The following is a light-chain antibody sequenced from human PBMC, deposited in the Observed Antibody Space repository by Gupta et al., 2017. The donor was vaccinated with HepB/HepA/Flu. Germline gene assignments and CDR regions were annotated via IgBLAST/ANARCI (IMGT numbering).Light chain of an antibody. V-gene: IGLV10-54*04. Sequence: QAGLTQPPSVSKGLRQTATLTCTGNSNNVVDQGAAWLQQHQGHPPKLLSYRNNNRPSGISERFSASRSGNTASLTITGLQPDDEADYYCSAWDSSLTGVVFGGGTKLTVL. CDR1: SNNVVDQG. CDR2: RNN. CDR3: SAWDSSLTGVV. J-gene: IGLJ2*01.